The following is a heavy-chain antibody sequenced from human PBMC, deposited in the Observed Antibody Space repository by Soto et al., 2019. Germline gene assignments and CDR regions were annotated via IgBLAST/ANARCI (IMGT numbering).Heavy chain of an antibody. CDR1: GGTFSSYA. V-gene: IGHV1-69*06. Sequence: QVQLVQSGAEVKKPGSSVKVSCKASGGTFSSYAIGWVRQAPGQGLEWMGGIIPIFGTANYAQKFQGRVTITADKSTSTAYMELSSLRSEDTAVYYCARAPRPFGVVIIGGNWFDPWGQGTLVTVSS. J-gene: IGHJ5*02. CDR3: ARAPRPFGVVIIGGNWFDP. CDR2: IIPIFGTA. D-gene: IGHD3-3*01.